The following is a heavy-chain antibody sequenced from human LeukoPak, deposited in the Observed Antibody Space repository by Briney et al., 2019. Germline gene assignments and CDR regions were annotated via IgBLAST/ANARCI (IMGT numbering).Heavy chain of an antibody. CDR2: ISSTGSTI. CDR3: ARDRKLWYEDYFDY. CDR1: GFTLSSHE. Sequence: GGSLRLSCVASGFTLSSHEMNWVRQAPGKGLEWVSYISSTGSTIYYADSVKGRFTISRDNAKNSLYLLMNSLRAEDTAVYYCARDRKLWYEDYFDYWGQGTLVTVSS. V-gene: IGHV3-48*03. D-gene: IGHD2-15*01. J-gene: IGHJ4*02.